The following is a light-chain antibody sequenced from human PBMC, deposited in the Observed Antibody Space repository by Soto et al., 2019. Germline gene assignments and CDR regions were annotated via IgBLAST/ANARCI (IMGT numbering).Light chain of an antibody. V-gene: IGLV2-11*01. CDR3: CSYAGSYV. J-gene: IGLJ1*01. CDR1: SSDVGGYNY. Sequence: QTVVTQPRSVSGSPGQSVTISCTGTSSDVGGYNYVSWYQQHPGKAPKLMIYDVNKRPSGVPDRFSGSKSGNTASLTISGFQAEDEADYYCCSYAGSYVFGAGTKLTVL. CDR2: DVN.